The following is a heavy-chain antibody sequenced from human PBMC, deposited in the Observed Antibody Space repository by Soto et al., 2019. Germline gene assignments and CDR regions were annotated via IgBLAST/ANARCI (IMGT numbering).Heavy chain of an antibody. CDR2: IYHSGST. CDR1: GGSISSGGYS. J-gene: IGHJ4*02. Sequence: PSETLSLTCAVSGGSISSGGYSWSWIRQPPGKGLEWIGYIYHSGSTYYNPSLKSRVTISVDRSKNQFSLKLSSVTAADTAVYYCVKEAMTGWPNFDSWGQGTLVTVSS. D-gene: IGHD3-9*01. V-gene: IGHV4-30-2*01. CDR3: VKEAMTGWPNFDS.